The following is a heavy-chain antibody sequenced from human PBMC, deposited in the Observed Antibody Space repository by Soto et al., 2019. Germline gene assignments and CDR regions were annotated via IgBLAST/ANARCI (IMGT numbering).Heavy chain of an antibody. Sequence: LSLSFAASGFTFTIYSMNLVRQAPGKGLEWVSSISSTTHYIYYADSMRGRFTISRDNAKNAVYLEMNSLRAEDTAVYYCARESEDLTSNFDYWGQGTLVTVSS. CDR1: GFTFTIYS. CDR3: ARESEDLTSNFDY. CDR2: ISSTTHYI. V-gene: IGHV3-21*06. J-gene: IGHJ4*02.